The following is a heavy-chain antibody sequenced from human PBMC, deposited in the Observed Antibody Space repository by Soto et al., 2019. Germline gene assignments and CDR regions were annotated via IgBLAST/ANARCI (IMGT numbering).Heavy chain of an antibody. V-gene: IGHV1-69*13. CDR1: GGTFSSYA. Sequence: GASVKVSCKASGGTFSSYAISWVRQAPGQGLEWMGGIIPIFGTANYAQKFQSRVTITADESTSTAYMELSSLRFEDTAVYYCARVVRSSGWYYYWGQGTLVTVSS. CDR2: IIPIFGTA. CDR3: ARVVRSSGWYYY. J-gene: IGHJ4*02. D-gene: IGHD6-19*01.